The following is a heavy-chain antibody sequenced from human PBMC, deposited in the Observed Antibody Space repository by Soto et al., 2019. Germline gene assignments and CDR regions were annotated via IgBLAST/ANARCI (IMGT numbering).Heavy chain of an antibody. J-gene: IGHJ6*03. CDR2: IKQDGSEK. D-gene: IGHD5-12*01. V-gene: IGHV3-7*01. CDR3: ASIFSGYDYRYYYYYMDV. Sequence: EVQLVESGGGLVQPGGSLRLSCAASGFTFSSYWMSWVRQAPGKGLEWVANIKQDGSEKYYVDSVKGRFTISRDNAKKSLYLQMNSLRAEDTAVYYCASIFSGYDYRYYYYYMDVWGKGTTVTVSS. CDR1: GFTFSSYW.